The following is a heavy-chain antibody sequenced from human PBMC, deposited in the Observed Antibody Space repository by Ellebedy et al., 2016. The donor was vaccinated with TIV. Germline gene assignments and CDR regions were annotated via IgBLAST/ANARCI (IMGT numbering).Heavy chain of an antibody. D-gene: IGHD6-19*01. CDR3: ARNRDSSGWYADS. Sequence: PGGSLRLSCAASGFTVSSNYMSWVRQAPGKGLEWVSVIYSGGTTYYADSVKGRFTISRDNTKNTVYLQMNSMRAEDTAVYYCARNRDSSGWYADSWGQGTLVTVSS. CDR1: GFTVSSNY. CDR2: IYSGGTT. V-gene: IGHV3-66*01. J-gene: IGHJ5*01.